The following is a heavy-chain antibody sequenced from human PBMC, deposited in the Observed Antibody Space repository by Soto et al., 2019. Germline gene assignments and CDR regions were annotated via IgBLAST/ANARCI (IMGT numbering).Heavy chain of an antibody. CDR3: ARDGRYSYGYGFDY. CDR2: IWYDGSNK. J-gene: IGHJ4*02. D-gene: IGHD5-18*01. V-gene: IGHV3-33*01. CDR1: GFTFSSYG. Sequence: PGGSLRLSCAASGFTFSSYGMHWVRQAPGKGLEWVAVIWYDGSNKYYADSVKGRFTIFRDNSKNTLYLQMNSLRAEDTAVYYCARDGRYSYGYGFDYWGQGTLVTV.